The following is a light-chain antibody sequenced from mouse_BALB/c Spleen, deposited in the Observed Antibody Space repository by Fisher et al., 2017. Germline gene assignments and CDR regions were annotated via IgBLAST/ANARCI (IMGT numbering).Light chain of an antibody. CDR3: QQFTSSPFT. J-gene: IGKJ4*01. CDR1: SSASY. V-gene: IGKV4-59*01. CDR2: DTS. Sequence: IVITQTPAIMSASPGEKVTMTCSASSSASYMHWYQQKSGASPKRWIYDTSKLASGVPARFSGSGSGTSYSLTISSMEAEDAATYYCQQFTSSPFTFGSGTKLEIK.